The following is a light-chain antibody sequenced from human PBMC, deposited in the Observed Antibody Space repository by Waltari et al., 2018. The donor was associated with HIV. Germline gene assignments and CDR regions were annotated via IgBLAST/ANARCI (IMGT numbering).Light chain of an antibody. V-gene: IGKV1-5*03. CDR1: QSISTW. Sequence: DIQMTQSPSTLSASVGDRVTITCRASQSISTWLAWYQQKPGKAPKLLIYKASSLESGVPSRFSGSGSGTEFTLTISSLQPDDFATYNCQQYNSYPYTFGQGTKVEIK. CDR2: KAS. J-gene: IGKJ2*01. CDR3: QQYNSYPYT.